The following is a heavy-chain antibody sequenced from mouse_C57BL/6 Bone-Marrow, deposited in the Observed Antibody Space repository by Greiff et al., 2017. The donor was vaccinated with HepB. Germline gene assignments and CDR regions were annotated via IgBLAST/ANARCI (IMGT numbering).Heavy chain of an antibody. CDR2: ISSGSSTI. CDR3: ATYYYGSSWYFDV. V-gene: IGHV5-17*01. J-gene: IGHJ1*03. Sequence: VQLKESGGGLVKPGGSLKLSCAASGFTFSDYGMHWVRQAPEKGLEWVAYISSGSSTIYYADTVKGRFTISRDNAKNTLFLQMTSLRSEDTAMYYWATYYYGSSWYFDVWGTGTTVTVSS. CDR1: GFTFSDYG. D-gene: IGHD1-1*01.